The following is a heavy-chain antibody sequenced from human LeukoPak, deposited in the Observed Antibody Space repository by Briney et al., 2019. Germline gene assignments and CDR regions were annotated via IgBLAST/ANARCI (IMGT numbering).Heavy chain of an antibody. CDR2: IRSKAKSYAT. CDR3: TRPPYCSSTSCYTDY. CDR1: GFTFSGSA. D-gene: IGHD2-2*02. Sequence: GGSLRLSCAASGFTFSGSAMHWVRQASGKGLEWVGRIRSKAKSYATAYAASVKGRFTISRDDSKNTAYLQMNSLKTEDTAVYYCTRPPYCSSTSCYTDYWGQGTLVTVSS. J-gene: IGHJ4*02. V-gene: IGHV3-73*01.